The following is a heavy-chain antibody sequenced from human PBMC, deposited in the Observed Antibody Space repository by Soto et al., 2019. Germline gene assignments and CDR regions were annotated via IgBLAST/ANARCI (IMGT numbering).Heavy chain of an antibody. V-gene: IGHV1-3*01. D-gene: IGHD2-21*01. CDR3: ARDCTYCGGDTGLDALDI. CDR1: GYTLAIYA. J-gene: IGHJ3*02. CDR2: INAGNGDT. Sequence: QVQLVQSGAEVKKPGSSVKVSCKASGYTLAIYAMHWVRQAPGQRLEWMGWINAGNGDTKYSQKFQGRVTISRDTSERTVYMELSSLRSEDTAVYYCARDCTYCGGDTGLDALDIWGQGTMVTVSS.